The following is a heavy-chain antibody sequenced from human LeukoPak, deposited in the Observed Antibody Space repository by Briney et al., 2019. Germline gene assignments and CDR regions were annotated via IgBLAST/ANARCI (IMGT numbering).Heavy chain of an antibody. CDR2: IYYSGST. V-gene: IGHV4-61*01. D-gene: IGHD6-19*01. CDR3: AREVDVGGWYRGELDY. CDR1: GGSISSSSYY. J-gene: IGHJ4*02. Sequence: PSETLSLTCTVSGGSISSSSYYWGWIRQPPGRGLEWIGYIYYSGSTNYNPSLKSRVTISVDTSKNQFSLKLSSVTAADTAVYYCAREVDVGGWYRGELDYWGQGTLVTVSS.